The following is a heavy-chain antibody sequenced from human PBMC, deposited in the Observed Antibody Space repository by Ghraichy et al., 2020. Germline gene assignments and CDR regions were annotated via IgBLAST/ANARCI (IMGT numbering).Heavy chain of an antibody. CDR3: ARDLSSGLDY. D-gene: IGHD6-19*01. CDR1: GFSIGIYW. J-gene: IGHJ4*02. V-gene: IGHV3-7*01. Sequence: GGSLRLSCAVSGFSIGIYWMSWVRQAPGKGLEWVANLKQDGTEKHYMDSVKGRFTISRDNAKNSLYLQINSLRVEDMAVYYCARDLSSGLDYWGQGTLVTVFS. CDR2: LKQDGTEK.